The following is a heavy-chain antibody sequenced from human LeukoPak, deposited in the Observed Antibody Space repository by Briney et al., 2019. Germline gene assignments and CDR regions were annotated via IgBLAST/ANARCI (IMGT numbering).Heavy chain of an antibody. V-gene: IGHV3-23*01. CDR1: GFTFSSYA. CDR2: ISGSGGRT. CDR3: ARDRIVATIPRLGYFDY. J-gene: IGHJ4*02. Sequence: GGSLRLSCAASGFTFSSYAMSWVRQAPGKGLEWVSTISGSGGRTYYADSVKGRFTISRDNAKNSLYLQMNSLRAEDTAVYYCARDRIVATIPRLGYFDYWGQGTLVTVSS. D-gene: IGHD5-12*01.